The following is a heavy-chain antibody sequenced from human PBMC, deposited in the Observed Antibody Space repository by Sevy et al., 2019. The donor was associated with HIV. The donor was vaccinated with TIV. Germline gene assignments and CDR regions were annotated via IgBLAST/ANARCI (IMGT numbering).Heavy chain of an antibody. CDR1: SASFSAYY. V-gene: IGHV4-4*07. D-gene: IGHD3-10*01. CDR2: DSTSGST. CDR3: ARDDLVVGGGSNWFDP. J-gene: IGHJ5*02. Sequence: SETLSLTCTVSSASFSAYYWSWIRQPAGKGLEWIGRDSTSGSTNYDPSLKRRVTMSLDTSKNHFSLKLSSVTAADTAIYYCARDDLVVGGGSNWFDPWGQGALVTVSS.